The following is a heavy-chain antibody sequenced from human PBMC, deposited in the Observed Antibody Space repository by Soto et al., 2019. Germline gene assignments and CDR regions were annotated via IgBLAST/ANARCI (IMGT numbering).Heavy chain of an antibody. D-gene: IGHD3-22*01. CDR1: GVSISSSSYY. CDR2: IYYSGST. Sequence: SETLSLTCTVSGVSISSSSYYWGWIRQPPGKGLEWIGTIYYSGSTNYNPSLKSRVTISVDTSKNQFSLKLSSVTAADTAVYYCASLGYYYDSSGYSGYYFDYWGQGTLVTVSS. J-gene: IGHJ4*02. CDR3: ASLGYYYDSSGYSGYYFDY. V-gene: IGHV4-39*07.